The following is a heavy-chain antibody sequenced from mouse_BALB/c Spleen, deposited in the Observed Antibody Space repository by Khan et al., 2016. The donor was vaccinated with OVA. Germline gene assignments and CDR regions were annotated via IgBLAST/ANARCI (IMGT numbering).Heavy chain of an antibody. CDR2: IWAGGTT. D-gene: IGHD1-2*01. V-gene: IGHV2-9*02. J-gene: IGHJ3*01. CDR1: GFSLTTYG. Sequence: VQLQESGPGLVAPSQSLSITCTVSGFSLTTYGVHWVRQPPGKGLEWLGLIWAGGTTNYNSALMSRLSISKDNSKGQVFLKMNSLQTDDTAMYYCARDRTTAMAYWGQGTLVTVSA. CDR3: ARDRTTAMAY.